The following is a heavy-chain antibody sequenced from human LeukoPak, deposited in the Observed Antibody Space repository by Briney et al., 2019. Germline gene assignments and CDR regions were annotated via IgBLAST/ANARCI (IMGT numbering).Heavy chain of an antibody. CDR1: GFTFSSYA. V-gene: IGHV3-64*01. D-gene: IGHD6-13*01. CDR3: ARVVREQQQLVQDYYYMDV. J-gene: IGHJ6*03. CDR2: ISSNGGST. Sequence: GGSLRLSCAASGFTFSSYAMHWVRQAPGKGLEYVSAISSNGGSTYYANSVKGRFTISRDNSKNTLYLQMGSLRAEDMAVYYCARVVREQQQLVQDYYYMDVWGKGTTVTVSS.